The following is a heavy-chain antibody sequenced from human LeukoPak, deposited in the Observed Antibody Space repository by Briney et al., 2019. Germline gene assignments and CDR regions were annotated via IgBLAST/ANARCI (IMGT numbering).Heavy chain of an antibody. CDR2: IKQDGSET. D-gene: IGHD2-21*02. CDR1: GFTFSTYW. V-gene: IGHV3-7*03. CDR3: ARDRIVVETATYYFDY. J-gene: IGHJ4*02. Sequence: GGSLRLSCAASGFTFSTYWMSWVRQAPGKGLEWVANIKQDGSETYYVDSVKGRFTISRDNAKNSLYLQMNSLRADDTAVYYCARDRIVVETATYYFDYWGQGTLVTVSS.